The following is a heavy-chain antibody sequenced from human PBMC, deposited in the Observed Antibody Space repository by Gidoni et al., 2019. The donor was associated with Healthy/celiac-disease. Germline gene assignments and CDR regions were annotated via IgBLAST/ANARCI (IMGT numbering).Heavy chain of an antibody. CDR1: GYSSTSYW. CDR3: ARLGGSSSWYIPGWLAP. V-gene: IGHV5-51*01. D-gene: IGHD6-13*01. Sequence: EVQLLQSGVEVKKHGESLTLSCKRSGYSSTSYWIGWVRQMPGKGLEWMGIIYPGDSDTRYSPSFQGQVTISADKSISTAYLQWSSLKASDTAMYYCARLGGSSSWYIPGWLAPWGQGTLVSVTS. CDR2: IYPGDSDT. J-gene: IGHJ5*02.